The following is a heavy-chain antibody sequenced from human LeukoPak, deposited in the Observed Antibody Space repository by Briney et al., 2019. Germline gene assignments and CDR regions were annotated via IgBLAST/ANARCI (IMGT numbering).Heavy chain of an antibody. CDR3: ARGRIVATITRPVYYFDY. CDR2: IYYSGST. J-gene: IGHJ4*02. Sequence: SQTLSLTCTVSGGSISSGGYYWSWIRQHPGKGLEWIGYIYYSGSTYYNPSLKSRVTISVDTSKNQFSLKLSSVTAADTAVYYCARGRIVATITRPVYYFDYWGQGTLVTVSS. D-gene: IGHD5-12*01. V-gene: IGHV4-31*03. CDR1: GGSISSGGYY.